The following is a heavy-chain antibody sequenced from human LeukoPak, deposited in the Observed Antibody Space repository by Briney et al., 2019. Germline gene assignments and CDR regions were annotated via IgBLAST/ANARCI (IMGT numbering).Heavy chain of an antibody. CDR2: IRYDGSNK. V-gene: IGHV3-30*02. J-gene: IGHJ5*02. D-gene: IGHD3-3*01. CDR3: ANSDYDFWSGQDWFDP. CDR1: GFTFSSYG. Sequence: GGSLRLSCAASGFTFSSYGMHWVRQAPGKGLEWGAFIRYDGSNKYYADSVKGRFTISRDNSKNTLYLQMNSLRAEDTAVYYCANSDYDFWSGQDWFDPWRQGTLVTVSS.